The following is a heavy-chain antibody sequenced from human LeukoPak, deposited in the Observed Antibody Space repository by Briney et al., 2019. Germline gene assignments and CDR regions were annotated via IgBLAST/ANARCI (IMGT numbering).Heavy chain of an antibody. D-gene: IGHD6-6*01. CDR1: GGSFSGYY. CDR3: ARHAPYSSSSGYFQH. V-gene: IGHV4-34*01. J-gene: IGHJ1*01. CDR2: INHSGST. Sequence: PSETLSLTCAVYGGSFSGYYWSWIRQPPGKGLVWIGEINHSGSTNYNPSLKSRVTLSVDTSKNQFSLKLSSVSAADTAVYYCARHAPYSSSSGYFQHWGQGTLVTVSS.